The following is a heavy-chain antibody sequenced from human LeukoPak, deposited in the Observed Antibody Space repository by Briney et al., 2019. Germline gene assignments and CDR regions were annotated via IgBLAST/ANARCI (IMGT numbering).Heavy chain of an antibody. J-gene: IGHJ3*02. V-gene: IGHV4-61*02. CDR1: GGSISSGSYY. D-gene: IGHD3-22*01. CDR3: ARDRGYYDSNGSPWAFDI. Sequence: SETLSLTCTVSGGSISSGSYYWSWIRQPAGKGLEWIGRIYSSGSTNYNPSLKSRVTISVDTSKNQFSLKLSSVTAADTAVYYCARDRGYYDSNGSPWAFDIWVQGTMVTVSS. CDR2: IYSSGST.